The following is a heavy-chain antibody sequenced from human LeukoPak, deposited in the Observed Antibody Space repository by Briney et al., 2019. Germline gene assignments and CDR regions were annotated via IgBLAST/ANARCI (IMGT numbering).Heavy chain of an antibody. CDR3: ARATVLGYCSSTSCPLNY. V-gene: IGHV1-18*01. CDR2: ISAYNGNT. J-gene: IGHJ4*02. CDR1: GYTFTSYG. Sequence: ASVKVSCKASGYTFTSYGISWVRQAPGQGLEWMGWISAYNGNTNYAQKLQGRVTMTTDTSTSTAYMELRSLRSDDTAVYYCARATVLGYCSSTSCPLNYWGQGTLVTVSS. D-gene: IGHD2-2*01.